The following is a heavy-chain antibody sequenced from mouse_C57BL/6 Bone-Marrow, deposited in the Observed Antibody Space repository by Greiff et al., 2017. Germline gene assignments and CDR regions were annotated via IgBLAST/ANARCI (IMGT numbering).Heavy chain of an antibody. CDR3: ARKLGRVDY. CDR1: GYTFTDYY. J-gene: IGHJ2*01. V-gene: IGHV1-26*01. CDR2: INPNNGGT. D-gene: IGHD4-1*01. Sequence: VQLQQSGPELVKPGASVKISCKASGYTFTDYYMNWVKQSHGKSLEWIGDINPNNGGTSYNQKFKGKATLTVDKSSSTAYMELRSLTSEDSAVYYCARKLGRVDYWGQGTTLTVSS.